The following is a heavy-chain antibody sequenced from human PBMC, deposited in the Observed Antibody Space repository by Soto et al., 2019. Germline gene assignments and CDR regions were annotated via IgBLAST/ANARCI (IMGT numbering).Heavy chain of an antibody. V-gene: IGHV3-15*07. D-gene: IGHD3-16*02. CDR3: TTDLYDYVWGSYRAFDY. CDR1: GFTFSNAW. CDR2: IKSKTDGGTT. Sequence: EVQLVESGGGLVKPGGSLRLSCAASGFTFSNAWMNWVRQAPGKGLEWVSRIKSKTDGGTTDYAAPVKGRFTISRDDSKNTLYLQMNSLKTEDTAVYYCTTDLYDYVWGSYRAFDYWGQGTLVTVSS. J-gene: IGHJ4*02.